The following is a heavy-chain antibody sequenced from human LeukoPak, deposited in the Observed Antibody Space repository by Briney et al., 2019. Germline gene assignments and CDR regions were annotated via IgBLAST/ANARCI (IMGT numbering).Heavy chain of an antibody. CDR3: ARERYGSGSYPDC. V-gene: IGHV1-2*02. D-gene: IGHD3-10*01. Sequence: GASVKVSCKASGYTFTGYYMHWVRQAPGQGLEWMGWINPNSGGTNYAQKFQGRVTMTRDTSISTAYMELSRLRSDDTAVYYCARERYGSGSYPDCWGQGTLVTVSS. CDR1: GYTFTGYY. J-gene: IGHJ4*02. CDR2: INPNSGGT.